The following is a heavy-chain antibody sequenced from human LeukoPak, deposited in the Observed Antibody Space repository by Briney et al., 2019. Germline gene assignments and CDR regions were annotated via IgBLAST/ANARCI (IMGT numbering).Heavy chain of an antibody. V-gene: IGHV5-51*01. J-gene: IGHJ3*02. D-gene: IGHD4-17*01. CDR3: ARRGDLEGVDYGDFPTRGGAFDI. CDR1: GYSFTSYW. CDR2: IYPGDSDT. Sequence: GESLKISCKGSGYSFTSYWIGWVRQMPGKGLEWMGIIYPGDSDTRYSPSFQGQVTISADKSISTAYLQWSSLKASDTAMYYCARRGDLEGVDYGDFPTRGGAFDIWGQGTMVTVSS.